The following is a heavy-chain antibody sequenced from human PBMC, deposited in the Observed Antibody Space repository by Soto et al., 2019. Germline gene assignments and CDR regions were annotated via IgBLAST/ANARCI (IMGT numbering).Heavy chain of an antibody. Sequence: GGSLRLSCATSGFSFSNYGMNWVRQAPGKGLEWVSGITKTGRSTFIADSVRGRFTISRDNAKNSLYLEMNSLRAEDTAVYYCARESEDLTSNFDYWGQGTLVTVS. V-gene: IGHV3-21*06. CDR1: GFSFSNYG. CDR2: ITKTGRST. J-gene: IGHJ4*02. CDR3: ARESEDLTSNFDY.